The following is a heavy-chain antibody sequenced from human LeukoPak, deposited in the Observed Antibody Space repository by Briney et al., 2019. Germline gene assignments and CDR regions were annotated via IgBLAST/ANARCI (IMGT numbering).Heavy chain of an antibody. Sequence: SETLSLTCTVSGGSISSYYWSWIRQPAGKGLEWIGRIYTSGSTNYNPSLKSRVTMSVDTSKNQFSLKLSSVTAADTAVYYCAGFYGSGRDNWFDPWGQGTLVTASS. J-gene: IGHJ5*02. CDR2: IYTSGST. V-gene: IGHV4-4*07. CDR1: GGSISSYY. D-gene: IGHD3-10*01. CDR3: AGFYGSGRDNWFDP.